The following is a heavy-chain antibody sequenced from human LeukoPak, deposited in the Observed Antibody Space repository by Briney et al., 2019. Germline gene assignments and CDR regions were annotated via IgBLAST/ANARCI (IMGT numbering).Heavy chain of an antibody. Sequence: GGSLRLSCTASGFSFSGYWMTWVRQTPGKGLEWVANINQDGSKKSYVDSVKGRFAISRDNAKNSLYLQMNSLRAEDTAVYYCAKDGELHAGMDVWGQGTTVTVSS. CDR1: GFSFSGYW. J-gene: IGHJ6*02. CDR2: INQDGSKK. V-gene: IGHV3-7*01. CDR3: AKDGELHAGMDV. D-gene: IGHD1-7*01.